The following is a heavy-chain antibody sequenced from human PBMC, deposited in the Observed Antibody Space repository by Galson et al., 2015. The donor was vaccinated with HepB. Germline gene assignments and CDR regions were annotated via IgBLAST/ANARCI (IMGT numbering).Heavy chain of an antibody. Sequence: SLRLSCAASGFTFSSYAMSWVRQAPGKGLEWVSAISGSGGSTYYADSVKGRFTISRDNSKNTLYLQMNSLRAEDTAVYYCAKDRGCSSTGCYAWGGCYYYGMDVWGQGTTVTVSS. D-gene: IGHD2-2*01. CDR1: GFTFSSYA. CDR3: AKDRGCSSTGCYAWGGCYYYGMDV. J-gene: IGHJ6*02. CDR2: ISGSGGST. V-gene: IGHV3-23*01.